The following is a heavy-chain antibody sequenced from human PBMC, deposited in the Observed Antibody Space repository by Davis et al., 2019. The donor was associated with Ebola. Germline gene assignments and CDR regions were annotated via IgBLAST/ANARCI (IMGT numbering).Heavy chain of an antibody. CDR2: IRSKANNYAT. Sequence: GGSLRLSCAASGSILSGSAMHWVRQASGKGLEWVGRIRSKANNYATAYAASVKGRFTISRDDSKNTAYLQMNSLKTEDTAVYYCETSSSSGGDYWGQGTLVTVSS. CDR3: ETSSSSGGDY. CDR1: GSILSGSA. D-gene: IGHD6-6*01. V-gene: IGHV3-73*01. J-gene: IGHJ4*02.